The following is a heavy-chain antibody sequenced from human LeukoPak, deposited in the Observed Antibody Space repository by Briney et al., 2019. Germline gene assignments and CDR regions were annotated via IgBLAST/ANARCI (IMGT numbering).Heavy chain of an antibody. CDR1: GYCISSGYY. CDR3: ARDHTVTTWNNWFDP. J-gene: IGHJ5*02. CDR2: IFQSGRS. Sequence: SETLPLTCSVYGYCISSGYYWAWIRLPPGKGLEGLGNIFQSGRSYYNPSLKRRVTISVDTSKNQFSLKLSTVTAADTAVYYCARDHTVTTWNNWFDPWGQGTLVTVSS. V-gene: IGHV4-38-2*02. D-gene: IGHD4-11*01.